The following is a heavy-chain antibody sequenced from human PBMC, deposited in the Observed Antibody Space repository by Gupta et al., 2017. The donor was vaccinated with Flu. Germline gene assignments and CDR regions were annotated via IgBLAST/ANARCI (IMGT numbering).Heavy chain of an antibody. D-gene: IGHD2-8*02. CDR1: GFTLSTYS. CDR2: ISSSSRFI. J-gene: IGHJ6*02. V-gene: IGHV3-21*02. Sequence: EAQLTESGGGLVKPGGSLRLSCAASGFTLSTYSMDWVRQAPGKVLQWVASISSSSRFIKYAESVKGRFTVSRDNAKNLLFLQMDSLRAEDTAVYYCAREGYCTGGSCYYHGMDVWGQGTTVTVSS. CDR3: AREGYCTGGSCYYHGMDV.